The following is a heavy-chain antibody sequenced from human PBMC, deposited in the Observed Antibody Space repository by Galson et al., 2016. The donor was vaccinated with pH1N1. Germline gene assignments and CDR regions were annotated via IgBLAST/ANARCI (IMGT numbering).Heavy chain of an antibody. D-gene: IGHD6-19*01. V-gene: IGHV5-51*01. Sequence: HSGAEVKKPGESLKISCQGSGYSFSSHWIGWVRQMPGKGLEWMGIIYPGDSDTKYSPSFQGQVTFSADKSINTAYLQWSSLKASDTAMYFCARRSAVAGVDYWGQGTLVTVSS. CDR3: ARRSAVAGVDY. CDR2: IYPGDSDT. J-gene: IGHJ4*02. CDR1: GYSFSSHW.